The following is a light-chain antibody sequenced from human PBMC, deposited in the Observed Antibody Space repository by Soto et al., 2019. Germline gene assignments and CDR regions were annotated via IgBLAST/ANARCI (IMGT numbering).Light chain of an antibody. Sequence: EIVLTQSPGTLSLSPGERATLSCRASQSVSSRYLAWYQQKPGQAPRLLIYGASSRATGIPDRFSGSGSGTDVTLTISRLEPEDFAVYYCQQYGGSTPWTFGQGTKVEIK. CDR3: QQYGGSTPWT. CDR2: GAS. CDR1: QSVSSRY. J-gene: IGKJ1*01. V-gene: IGKV3-20*01.